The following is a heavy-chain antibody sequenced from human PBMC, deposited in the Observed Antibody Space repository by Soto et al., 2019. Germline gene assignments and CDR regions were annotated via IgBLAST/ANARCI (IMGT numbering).Heavy chain of an antibody. Sequence: SGPTLVNPTQTLTLTCTFSGFSLSTSGMCVSWIRQPPGKALEWLALIDWGDEKYYSTSLKTRLTISKDTSKNQVVLTMTIMDPVDTAIYYCARIRNTRGSGWYYFDYWGQGTLVTVSS. CDR1: GFSLSTSGMC. D-gene: IGHD6-19*01. J-gene: IGHJ4*02. CDR3: ARIRNTRGSGWYYFDY. CDR2: IDWGDEK. V-gene: IGHV2-70*01.